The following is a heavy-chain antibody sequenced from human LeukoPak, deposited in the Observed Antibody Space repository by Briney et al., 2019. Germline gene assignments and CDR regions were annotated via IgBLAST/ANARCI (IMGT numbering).Heavy chain of an antibody. J-gene: IGHJ4*02. CDR3: ARDYYYDSSGYHYYFDY. CDR2: ISYDGSNK. Sequence: PGGSLRLSCAASGFTFSSYAMHWVCQAPGKGLEWVAVISYDGSNKYYADSVKGRFTISRDNSKNTLYLQMNSLRAEDTAVYYCARDYYYDSSGYHYYFDYWGQGTLVTVSS. V-gene: IGHV3-30*04. CDR1: GFTFSSYA. D-gene: IGHD3-22*01.